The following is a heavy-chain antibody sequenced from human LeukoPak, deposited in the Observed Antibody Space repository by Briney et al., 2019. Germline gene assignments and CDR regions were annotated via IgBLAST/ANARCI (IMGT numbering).Heavy chain of an antibody. CDR1: GFTFSSYG. Sequence: GGSLRLSCAASGFTFSSYGMHWVRQAPGKGLEWVAVIWYDGSNKFYADSVKGRFTISRDNSKNTLYLQMNSLRAEGTAVYYCARDRAAADLDYWGQGTLVTVSS. V-gene: IGHV3-33*01. J-gene: IGHJ4*02. CDR3: ARDRAAADLDY. D-gene: IGHD6-13*01. CDR2: IWYDGSNK.